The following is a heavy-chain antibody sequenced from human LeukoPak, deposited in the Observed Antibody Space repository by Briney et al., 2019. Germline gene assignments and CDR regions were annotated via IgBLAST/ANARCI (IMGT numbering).Heavy chain of an antibody. CDR3: ASHGSGSYSDLAY. J-gene: IGHJ4*02. V-gene: IGHV4-30-4*01. D-gene: IGHD3-10*01. CDR1: GGSISSGDYY. Sequence: KPSETLSLTCTVSGGSISSGDYYWSWIRQPPGKGLEWIWYIFYSGNTYYNPSLKSRVTLSVDTSKNQFSLTLSSVPAAHTAVYYCASHGSGSYSDLAYWGQGTLVPVSS. CDR2: IFYSGNT.